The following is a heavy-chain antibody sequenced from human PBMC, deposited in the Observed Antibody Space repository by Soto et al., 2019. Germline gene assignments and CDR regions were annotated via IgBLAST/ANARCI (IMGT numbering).Heavy chain of an antibody. CDR1: GFTFSSSA. D-gene: IGHD3-22*01. V-gene: IGHV1-58*01. Sequence: SVKVSCKASGFTFSSSAVQWVRQARGQRLEWIGWIVVGSGHTNYAQKFQERVTITRDMSTSTAYMDLSSLRSEDTAVYYCAADGYSYDSSYAFDIWGRGTTVTVSS. CDR2: IVVGSGHT. J-gene: IGHJ3*02. CDR3: AADGYSYDSSYAFDI.